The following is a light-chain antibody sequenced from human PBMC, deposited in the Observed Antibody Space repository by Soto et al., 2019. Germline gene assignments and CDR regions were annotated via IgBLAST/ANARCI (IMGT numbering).Light chain of an antibody. J-gene: IGLJ1*01. V-gene: IGLV2-14*01. CDR3: VSYTTSASYV. Sequence: QPVLTQPASVSGSPGQSITIPGPGPSSDVGNYIFVSWYRQHPGKAPKLMIYDINNRPSGVSNRFSGSKSGNTASLTISGLQAEDEADYYCVSYTTSASYVFGTGTKLTVL. CDR1: SSDVGNYIF. CDR2: DIN.